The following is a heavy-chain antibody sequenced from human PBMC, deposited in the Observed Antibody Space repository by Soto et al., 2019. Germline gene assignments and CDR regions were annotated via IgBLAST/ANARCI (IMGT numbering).Heavy chain of an antibody. Sequence: QVQLVQSGAEVKKPGASVKVSCKASGYTFTSYDINWVRQATGQGLEWMGWMNPNSGNTGYAQKXXGXXTMTSNTSISTAYMELSSLRSEDTAVYYCAIERTGTTSMDVWGQGTTVTVSS. J-gene: IGHJ6*02. V-gene: IGHV1-8*01. D-gene: IGHD1-1*01. CDR1: GYTFTSYD. CDR3: AIERTGTTSMDV. CDR2: MNPNSGNT.